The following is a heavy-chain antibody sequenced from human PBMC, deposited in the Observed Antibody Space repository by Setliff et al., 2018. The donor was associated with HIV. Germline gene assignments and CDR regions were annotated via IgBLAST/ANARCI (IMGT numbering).Heavy chain of an antibody. Sequence: ETLSLTCAVSGGSISSSNWWSWVRQAPGKGLEWVAGISGAGATTYYADSVKGRFTISRDNSKDTLYLQMNSLRAEDTAVYYCAKDGYSDYLNSYFDYWGQGTLVTVSS. CDR2: ISGAGATT. CDR1: GGSISSSN. D-gene: IGHD4-17*01. CDR3: AKDGYSDYLNSYFDY. J-gene: IGHJ4*02. V-gene: IGHV3-23*01.